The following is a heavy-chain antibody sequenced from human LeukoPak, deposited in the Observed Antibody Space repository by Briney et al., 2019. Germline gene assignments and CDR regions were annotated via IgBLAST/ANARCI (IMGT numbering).Heavy chain of an antibody. D-gene: IGHD3-3*01. CDR3: ARDTIFGENRFDY. V-gene: IGHV4-59*12. CDR2: IHYTGST. J-gene: IGHJ4*02. CDR1: GGSISGYY. Sequence: SETLSLTCTVSGGSISGYYWNWIRQPPGRGPEWFGYIHYTGSTIYNPSLKSRVTISLDTSKNQFSLKLSSVTAADTAVYYCARDTIFGENRFDYWGQGTLVTVSS.